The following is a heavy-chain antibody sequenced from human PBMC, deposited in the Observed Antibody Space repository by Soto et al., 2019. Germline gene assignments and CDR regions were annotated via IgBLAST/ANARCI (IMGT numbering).Heavy chain of an antibody. Sequence: QVQLVESGGGVVQPGRSLRLSCAASGFTFSSYAMHWVRQAPGKGLEWVAVISYDGSNKYYADSVKGRFTISRDNSKNTLYLQMNSLRAEDTAVYYCARDGQWLTIGGGMDVWGQGTTVTVSS. V-gene: IGHV3-30-3*01. D-gene: IGHD6-19*01. CDR2: ISYDGSNK. CDR1: GFTFSSYA. CDR3: ARDGQWLTIGGGMDV. J-gene: IGHJ6*02.